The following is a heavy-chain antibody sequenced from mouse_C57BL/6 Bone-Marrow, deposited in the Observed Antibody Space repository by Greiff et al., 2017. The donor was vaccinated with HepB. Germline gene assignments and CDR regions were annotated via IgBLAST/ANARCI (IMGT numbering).Heavy chain of an antibody. CDR2: ISSGGDYI. CDR3: TRGLSDGYPFAY. J-gene: IGHJ3*01. V-gene: IGHV5-9-1*02. Sequence: EVQRVESGDGLVKPGASLKLSCAASGFTFSSYAMSWVRQTPEKRLEWVAYISSGGDYIYYADTVKGRFTISRDNARNTLYLQMSSLKSEDTAMYYCTRGLSDGYPFAYWGQGTLVTVSA. D-gene: IGHD2-3*01. CDR1: GFTFSSYA.